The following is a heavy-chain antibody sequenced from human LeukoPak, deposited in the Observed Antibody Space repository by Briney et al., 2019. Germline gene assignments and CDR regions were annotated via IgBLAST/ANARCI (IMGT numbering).Heavy chain of an antibody. D-gene: IGHD3-10*01. CDR3: ASHYGPGPV. Sequence: ASVKVSCKASGYTFTNHHIYWVRQAPGRGLEWMGWIHPNGRDTIYAQKFQGRATTTTDTSITTSYMELTSLTSDDTAVYYYASHYGPGPVWGQGTLVTVS. CDR1: GYTFTNHH. J-gene: IGHJ4*02. CDR2: IHPNGRDT. V-gene: IGHV1-2*02.